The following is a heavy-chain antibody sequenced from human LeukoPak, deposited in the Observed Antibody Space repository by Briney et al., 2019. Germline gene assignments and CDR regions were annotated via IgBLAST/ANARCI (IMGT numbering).Heavy chain of an antibody. D-gene: IGHD2-21*01. CDR1: GFTFSSYW. J-gene: IGHJ4*02. CDR3: ARDPRDYSYSFRP. CDR2: INSDGSST. V-gene: IGHV3-74*01. Sequence: PGGSLRLSCAASGFTFSSYWMHWVRQAPGEGLVWVSRINSDGSSTSYADSVKGRFTISRDNAKNTLYLQMNSLRAEDTAVYYCARDPRDYSYSFRPWGQGTLVTVSS.